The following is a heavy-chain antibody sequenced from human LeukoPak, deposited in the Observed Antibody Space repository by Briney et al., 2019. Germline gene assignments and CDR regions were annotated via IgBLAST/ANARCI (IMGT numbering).Heavy chain of an antibody. D-gene: IGHD3/OR15-3a*01. CDR3: ARGGDWLSLGVFYFDY. V-gene: IGHV3-13*01. CDR2: IGTAGDT. J-gene: IGHJ4*02. Sequence: GGSLRLSCAASGFTFSSYDIHWVRQAAGKGLEWVSAIGTAGDTYYPGSVKGRFTISRENAKNSLYLQMNSLRAGDTAVYYCARGGDWLSLGVFYFDYWGQGTLVTVSS. CDR1: GFTFSSYD.